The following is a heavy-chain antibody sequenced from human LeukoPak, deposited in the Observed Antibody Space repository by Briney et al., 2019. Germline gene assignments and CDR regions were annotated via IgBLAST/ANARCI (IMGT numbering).Heavy chain of an antibody. D-gene: IGHD5-12*01. CDR3: ARRLGSGYDFGY. CDR1: GYTFTGHY. J-gene: IGHJ4*02. CDR2: INPYNGAT. Sequence: ASVKVSCKASGYTFTGHYLHWVRQAPGQGLEWMGWINPYNGATNYAQNFRGRVTMTRDTSIRTAYMEVNSLRYDDTAMYYCARRLGSGYDFGYWGQGTLVTVSS. V-gene: IGHV1-2*02.